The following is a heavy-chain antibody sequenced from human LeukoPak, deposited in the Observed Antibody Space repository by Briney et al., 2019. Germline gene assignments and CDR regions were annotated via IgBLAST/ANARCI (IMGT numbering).Heavy chain of an antibody. V-gene: IGHV3-7*03. CDR1: GFTFSSYW. Sequence: GGSLRLSCAASGFTFSSYWMSWVRQAPGKGLEWVANIKQDGSEKYYVDSVKGRFTISRDNSKNTLYLQMNSLRAEDTAVYYCAKDRVLGYCSGGSCYFDYWGQGTLVTVSS. D-gene: IGHD2-15*01. CDR3: AKDRVLGYCSGGSCYFDY. CDR2: IKQDGSEK. J-gene: IGHJ4*02.